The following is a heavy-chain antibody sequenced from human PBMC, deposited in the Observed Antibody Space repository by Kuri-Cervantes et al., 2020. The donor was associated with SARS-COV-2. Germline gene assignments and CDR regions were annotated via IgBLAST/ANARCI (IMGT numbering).Heavy chain of an antibody. CDR3: VRDGDHWNFDY. CDR1: GFTFSTYE. J-gene: IGHJ4*02. CDR2: ITGSGSTI. Sequence: GALKISCVASGFTFSTYEMNWVRQAPGKGLEWVSYITGSGSTIYYADSVKGRFTISRDNAKNMLFLQMNSLRAEDTAVYYCVRDGDHWNFDYWGQGTLVTVSS. D-gene: IGHD1-1*01. V-gene: IGHV3-48*03.